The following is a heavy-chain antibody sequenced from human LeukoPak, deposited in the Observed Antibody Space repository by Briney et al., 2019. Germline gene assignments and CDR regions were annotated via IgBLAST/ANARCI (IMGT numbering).Heavy chain of an antibody. Sequence: SQTLSLTCAISGDSVSSNSACWTWIRPSPSSGLEWLGRTCYRSRWGSDYAPSLKSRISITADTSKNQFSLQLNSVTPEDTAVYYCAREGDWAGTAYWGQGTLVAVSA. V-gene: IGHV6-1*01. CDR1: GDSVSSNSAC. D-gene: IGHD3/OR15-3a*01. CDR2: TCYRSRWGS. CDR3: AREGDWAGTAY. J-gene: IGHJ4*02.